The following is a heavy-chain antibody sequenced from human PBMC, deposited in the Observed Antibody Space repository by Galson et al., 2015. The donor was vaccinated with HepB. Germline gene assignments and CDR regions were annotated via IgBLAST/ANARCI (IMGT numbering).Heavy chain of an antibody. J-gene: IGHJ4*02. V-gene: IGHV3-53*01. Sequence: SLRLSCAASGFTVSEHYMSWVRQAPGRGLEWVSLINSPGQIAYTDSVKGRFTISRDNSKDTLYLQVNSLRAEDTAVYYCAKGRGLYGDYELGYDYWGQGALVTVSS. D-gene: IGHD4-17*01. CDR3: AKGRGLYGDYELGYDY. CDR2: INSPGQI. CDR1: GFTVSEHY.